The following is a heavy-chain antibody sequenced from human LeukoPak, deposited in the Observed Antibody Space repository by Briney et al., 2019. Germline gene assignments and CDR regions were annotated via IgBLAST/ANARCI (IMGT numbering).Heavy chain of an antibody. V-gene: IGHV4-39*01. CDR3: ARHGYSSSRYYFDY. CDR2: IYYSGST. D-gene: IGHD6-13*01. CDR1: GGSISSSSYY. J-gene: IGHJ4*02. Sequence: PSETLSLTCTVSGGSISSSSYYWGWIRQPPGKGLEWIGSIYYSGSTYYNPSLKSRVTISVDTSKSQFSLKLSSVTAADTAVYYCARHGYSSSRYYFDYWGPGTLVTVSS.